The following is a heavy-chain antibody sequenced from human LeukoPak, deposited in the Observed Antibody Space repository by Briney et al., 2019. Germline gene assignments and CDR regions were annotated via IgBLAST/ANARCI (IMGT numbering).Heavy chain of an antibody. CDR1: GFTLSSYW. Sequence: PGGSLRLSCAASGFTLSSYWMSWVRQAPGKGLEWVANIDQDGSQKYYVDSVKGRFTISRDNAKNSLYLQMNSLRAEDTAVYYCAREESGVTMVRGVITGFDYWGQGTLVTVSS. V-gene: IGHV3-7*01. J-gene: IGHJ4*02. CDR3: AREESGVTMVRGVITGFDY. D-gene: IGHD3-10*01. CDR2: IDQDGSQK.